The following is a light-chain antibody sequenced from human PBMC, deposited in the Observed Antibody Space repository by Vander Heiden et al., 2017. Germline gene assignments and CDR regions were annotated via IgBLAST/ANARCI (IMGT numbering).Light chain of an antibody. CDR3: VLYMGSGISV. CDR1: SGSVSTNYY. CDR2: STN. Sequence: QTVVTQEPSFSVSPGGTVTLTCGLSSGSVSTNYYPSWYQQTPGQSPRTLIYSTNTRSSGVPDRFSGSILGNTAALTITGAQEDDESDYYCVLYMGSGISVFGGGTKLTVL. V-gene: IGLV8-61*01. J-gene: IGLJ2*01.